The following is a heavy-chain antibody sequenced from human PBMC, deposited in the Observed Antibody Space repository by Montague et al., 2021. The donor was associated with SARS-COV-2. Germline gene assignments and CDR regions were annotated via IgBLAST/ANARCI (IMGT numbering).Heavy chain of an antibody. Sequence: SETLSLTCTVSGGSISSYYWSWIRQPPGKGLEWIGYIYYSGSSNYNPSLKSRVTISIDTSKNQFSLNLNSVTAADGAAYYCASPGGYCSGGSCYYAYWGQGTLVTDSS. CDR2: IYYSGSS. CDR1: GGSISSYY. D-gene: IGHD2-15*01. J-gene: IGHJ4*02. V-gene: IGHV4-59*01. CDR3: ASPGGYCSGGSCYYAY.